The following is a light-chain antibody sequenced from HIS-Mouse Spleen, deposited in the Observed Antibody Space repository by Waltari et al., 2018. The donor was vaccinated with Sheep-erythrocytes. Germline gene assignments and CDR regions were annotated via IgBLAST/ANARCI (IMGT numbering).Light chain of an antibody. Sequence: QSALTQPASGSGSPGQSITISCTGTSSHVGGYNYVSWYQQHPGKAPKLMLYEVSNRPSWVSIRFSGSKSGNAASLTISGLQAEDEADYYCSSYTSSSTPVVFGGGTKLTVL. CDR1: SSHVGGYNY. CDR3: SSYTSSSTPVV. CDR2: EVS. V-gene: IGLV2-14*01. J-gene: IGLJ2*01.